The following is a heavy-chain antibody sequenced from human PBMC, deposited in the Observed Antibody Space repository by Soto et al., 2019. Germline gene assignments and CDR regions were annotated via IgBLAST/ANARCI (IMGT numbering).Heavy chain of an antibody. J-gene: IGHJ4*02. CDR3: ARSPYDYIWGSYRPKYYFDY. Sequence: SETLSLTCTVSGGSISSYYWSWIRQPPGKGLEWIGYIYYSGSTNYNPSLKSRVTISVDTSKNQFSLKLSSVTAADTAVYYCARSPYDYIWGSYRPKYYFDYWGQGTLVTVSS. CDR2: IYYSGST. D-gene: IGHD3-16*02. CDR1: GGSISSYY. V-gene: IGHV4-59*01.